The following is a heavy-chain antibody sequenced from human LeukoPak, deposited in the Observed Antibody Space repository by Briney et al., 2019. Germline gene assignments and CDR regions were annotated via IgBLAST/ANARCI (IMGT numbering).Heavy chain of an antibody. CDR2: IWYDGSNK. CDR1: GFTFSSYG. V-gene: IGHV3-33*01. D-gene: IGHD2-2*01. CDR3: ARDRGTTSVDY. Sequence: PGGSLRLSCAASGFTFSSYGMHRVRQAPGKGLEWMAVIWYDGSNKVYADSVKGRFTISRDNSKNTLYLQMNSLGAEDTAVYYCARDRGTTSVDYWGQGTLVTVSS. J-gene: IGHJ4*02.